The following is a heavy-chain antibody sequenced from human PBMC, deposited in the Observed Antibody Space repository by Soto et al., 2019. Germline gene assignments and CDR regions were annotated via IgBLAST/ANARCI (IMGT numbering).Heavy chain of an antibody. V-gene: IGHV3-30*14. CDR3: AREDDYNDRYFYYGLDV. CDR1: GFTFGNYA. Sequence: GGSLRLSCAASGFTFGNYALHWVRQAPGKGLEWVAVISFDGSKKYYADSVKGRFTISRDNFKNTVFLQMNSLRTEDAALYFCAREDDYNDRYFYYGLDVWGQGTTVTVSS. D-gene: IGHD2-21*02. J-gene: IGHJ6*02. CDR2: ISFDGSKK.